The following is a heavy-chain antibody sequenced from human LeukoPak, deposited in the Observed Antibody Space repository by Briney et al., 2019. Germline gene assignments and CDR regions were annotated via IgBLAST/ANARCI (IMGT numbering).Heavy chain of an antibody. J-gene: IGHJ6*02. CDR2: IIPILGIA. D-gene: IGHD2-2*01. Sequence: GASVKVSCKASGGTFSSYAISWVRQAPGQGLEWMGRIIPILGIANYAQKFQGRVTITADKSTSTAYMELSSLRSEGTAVYYCARHGAYCSSTSCYYYYGMDVWGQGTTVTVSS. CDR1: GGTFSSYA. CDR3: ARHGAYCSSTSCYYYYGMDV. V-gene: IGHV1-69*04.